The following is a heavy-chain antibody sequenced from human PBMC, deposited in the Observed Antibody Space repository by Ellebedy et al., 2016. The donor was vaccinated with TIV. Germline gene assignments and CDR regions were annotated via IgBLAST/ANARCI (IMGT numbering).Heavy chain of an antibody. D-gene: IGHD5-18*01. CDR2: ISGWGERT. CDR1: GFTFSSYA. V-gene: IGHV3-23*01. Sequence: PGGSLRLSCAASGFTFSSYAMTWVRQAPGKGLEWVSSISGWGERTYYADSVKGRFTISRDNSKNTLYLKMNSLRAEDTAVYYCAQKRTGATALVTDYWGQGTLVTVSS. J-gene: IGHJ4*02. CDR3: AQKRTGATALVTDY.